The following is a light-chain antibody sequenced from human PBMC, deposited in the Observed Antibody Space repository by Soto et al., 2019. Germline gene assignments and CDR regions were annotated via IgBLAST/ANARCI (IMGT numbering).Light chain of an antibody. V-gene: IGKV3-11*01. J-gene: IGKJ5*01. CDR1: QSDSSS. CDR2: DAS. Sequence: EIVWTQSPDTLSLSPGERATLSCRASQSDSSSLASYQQKPGHAPSLLIYDASTRATGIPARFSGSVSGPDFTLTISGLEPEDFAVYYCQRRSNWPPITFDQDTRLEIK. CDR3: QRRSNWPPIT.